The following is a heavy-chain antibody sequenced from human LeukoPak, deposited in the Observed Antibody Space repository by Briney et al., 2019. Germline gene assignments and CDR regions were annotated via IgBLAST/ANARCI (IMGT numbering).Heavy chain of an antibody. CDR1: GGSISSYY. CDR2: TYYSGST. D-gene: IGHD4-17*01. V-gene: IGHV4-59*08. Sequence: PSETLSLTCTVSGGSISSYYWSWIRQPPGKGLEWIGYTYYSGSTNYNPSLKSRVTISVDTSKNQFSLKLSSVTAADTAVYYCARLGNYGDYGLDYWGQGTLVTVSS. CDR3: ARLGNYGDYGLDY. J-gene: IGHJ4*02.